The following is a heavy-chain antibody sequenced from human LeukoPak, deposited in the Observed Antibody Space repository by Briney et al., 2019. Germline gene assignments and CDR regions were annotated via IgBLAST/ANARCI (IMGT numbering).Heavy chain of an antibody. CDR3: ARSPRATFGGVIVKRYFDY. V-gene: IGHV4-34*01. J-gene: IGHJ4*02. Sequence: KTSETLSLTCTVSGGSISSYYWSWIRQPAGKGLEWIGEINHSGSTNYNPSLKSRVTISVDTSKNQFSLKLSSVTAADTAVYYCARSPRATFGGVIVKRYFDYWGQGTLVTVSS. CDR1: GGSISSYY. D-gene: IGHD3-16*02. CDR2: INHSGST.